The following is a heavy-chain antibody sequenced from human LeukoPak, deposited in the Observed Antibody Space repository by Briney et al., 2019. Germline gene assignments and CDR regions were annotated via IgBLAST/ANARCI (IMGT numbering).Heavy chain of an antibody. Sequence: SETLSLTCNVSGGSIRGYYWSWIRQPPGKGLEWIGYIYSSGSTNYNPSLKSRVTMSVDTSKNQFSLKVNSVTATDTAMYYCARQTGSGLFTLPGGQGTLVTVSS. CDR2: IYSSGST. D-gene: IGHD3/OR15-3a*01. V-gene: IGHV4-59*08. CDR1: GGSIRGYY. J-gene: IGHJ4*02. CDR3: ARQTGSGLFTLP.